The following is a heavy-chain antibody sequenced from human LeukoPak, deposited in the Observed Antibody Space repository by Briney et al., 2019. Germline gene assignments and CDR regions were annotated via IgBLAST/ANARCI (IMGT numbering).Heavy chain of an antibody. V-gene: IGHV4-39*01. Sequence: SETLSLTCSVSGGSSSTSNCYWGWIRQPPGKGLEWIGNIFYSGSTYYSPSLKSRVTISVDTSKNQFSLKLSAVTAADTAVYYCAISRRVPAAMPGASWFDPWGQGTLVTVSS. J-gene: IGHJ5*02. CDR2: IFYSGST. CDR3: AISRRVPAAMPGASWFDP. D-gene: IGHD2-2*01. CDR1: GGSSSTSNCY.